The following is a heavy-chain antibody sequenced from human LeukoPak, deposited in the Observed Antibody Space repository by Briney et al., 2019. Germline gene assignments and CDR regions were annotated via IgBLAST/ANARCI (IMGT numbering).Heavy chain of an antibody. CDR3: TTGSITILTKLDY. J-gene: IGHJ4*02. Sequence: ASVKVSCKVSVYTLTELSMHWVRQAPGKGREWMGGFDPEDGETIYAQKFQGRVTMTEDTSTDTASMELSSLRSEDTAVYYCTTGSITILTKLDYWGQGTLVTVSS. V-gene: IGHV1-24*01. CDR2: FDPEDGET. CDR1: VYTLTELS. D-gene: IGHD3-3*01.